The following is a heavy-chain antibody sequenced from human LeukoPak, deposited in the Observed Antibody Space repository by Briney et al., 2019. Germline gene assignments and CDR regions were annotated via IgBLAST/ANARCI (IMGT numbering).Heavy chain of an antibody. J-gene: IGHJ4*02. Sequence: PSETLSLTCAVYGGSFSGYYWSWIRQPPGKGLEWIGEINHSGSTNYNPSLKSRVTISVDTSKNQFSLKLSSVTAADTAVYYCAREGTGYCSSTSCSYFDYWGQGTLVTVSS. V-gene: IGHV4-34*01. CDR1: GGSFSGYY. CDR3: AREGTGYCSSTSCSYFDY. CDR2: INHSGST. D-gene: IGHD2-2*01.